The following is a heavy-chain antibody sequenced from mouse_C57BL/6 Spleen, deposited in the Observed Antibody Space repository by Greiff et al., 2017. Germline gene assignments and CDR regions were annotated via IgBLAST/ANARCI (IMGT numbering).Heavy chain of an antibody. CDR1: GFTFSDYY. CDR3: ARDRGSAMDY. V-gene: IGHV5-16*01. D-gene: IGHD1-1*02. CDR2: INYDGSST. J-gene: IGHJ4*01. Sequence: EVKLVESEGGLVQPGSSMKLSCTASGFTFSDYYMAWVRQVPEKGLEWVANINYDGSSTYYLDTLKSRFIISRDNAKNILYLQMSSLKSEDTATYYCARDRGSAMDYWGQGTSVTGSS.